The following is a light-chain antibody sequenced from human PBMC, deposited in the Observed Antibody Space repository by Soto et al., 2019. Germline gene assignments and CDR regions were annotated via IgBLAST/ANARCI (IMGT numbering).Light chain of an antibody. J-gene: IGKJ1*01. Sequence: ILMTQSPASLSVSPGERATLSCRASQNIYSNIAWYQQRPGQAPRLLIYRASTRATGVPARFSGSGSGTEFTLSISSLQSVDFTVYSCLQYHNFWAFGQGTKVEIK. V-gene: IGKV3-15*01. CDR3: LQYHNFWA. CDR2: RAS. CDR1: QNIYSN.